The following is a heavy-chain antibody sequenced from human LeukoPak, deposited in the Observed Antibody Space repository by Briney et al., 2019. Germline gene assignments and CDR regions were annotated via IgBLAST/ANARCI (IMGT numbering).Heavy chain of an antibody. Sequence: GGSLRLSCAASGFTFSAYSMNWVRQAPGKGLEWISYIGISSGNTKYADSVKGRFTISGDKAKNSLYLQMNSLRVEDTAVYYCARDKGGIAAAGLDYWGQGTLVTVSS. J-gene: IGHJ4*02. V-gene: IGHV3-48*01. CDR3: ARDKGGIAAAGLDY. D-gene: IGHD6-13*01. CDR2: IGISSGNT. CDR1: GFTFSAYS.